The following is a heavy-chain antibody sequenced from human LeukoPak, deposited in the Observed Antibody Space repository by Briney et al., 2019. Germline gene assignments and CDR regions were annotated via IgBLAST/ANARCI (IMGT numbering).Heavy chain of an antibody. D-gene: IGHD6-13*01. V-gene: IGHV3-9*01. Sequence: PSGRSLRLSCAASGFTFDDYAMHWVRQAPGKGLEWVSGISWNSGSIGYADSVEGRFTIPRDNAKNSLYLQMNSLRAEDTALYYCAKDKQSSSWHEFDYWGQGTLVTVSS. CDR1: GFTFDDYA. CDR3: AKDKQSSSWHEFDY. J-gene: IGHJ4*02. CDR2: ISWNSGSI.